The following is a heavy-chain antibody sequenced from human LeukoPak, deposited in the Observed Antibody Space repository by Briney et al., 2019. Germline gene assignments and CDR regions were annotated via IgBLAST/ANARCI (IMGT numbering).Heavy chain of an antibody. Sequence: GGSLRLSCAASGFTFSSYGMHWVRQAPGKGLEWVAFIRYDGSNKYYADSVKGRFTISRDNSKNTLYLQMNSLRAEDTAVYYCARGPPTAMDYYYYMDVWGKGTTVTVSS. D-gene: IGHD5-18*01. CDR3: ARGPPTAMDYYYYMDV. CDR2: IRYDGSNK. J-gene: IGHJ6*03. CDR1: GFTFSSYG. V-gene: IGHV3-30*02.